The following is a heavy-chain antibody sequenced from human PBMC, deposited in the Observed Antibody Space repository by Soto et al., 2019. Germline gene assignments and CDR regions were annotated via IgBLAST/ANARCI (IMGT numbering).Heavy chain of an antibody. CDR3: AREGLSWNYGAFDI. Sequence: SQTLSLTCAISGYSVSSNSAAWNLIRQSPSRGLEWLGRTYYRSKWYNDYAVSVKSRITINPDTSKNQFSLQLNSVTPEDTAVYYCAREGLSWNYGAFDIWGQGTMVTVSS. CDR1: GYSVSSNSAA. D-gene: IGHD1-7*01. J-gene: IGHJ3*02. CDR2: TYYRSKWYN. V-gene: IGHV6-1*01.